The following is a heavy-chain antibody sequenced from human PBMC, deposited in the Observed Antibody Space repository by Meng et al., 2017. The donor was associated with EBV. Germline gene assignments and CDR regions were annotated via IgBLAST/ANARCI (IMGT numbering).Heavy chain of an antibody. J-gene: IGHJ4*02. CDR1: GYPFASYG. CDR3: ARGLDYFNY. CDR2: ISAYNGNT. Sequence: VRLVQAGAEVKKPGAVWKFSGKAYGYPFASYGISWVRQAPGQGLEWMGWISAYNGNTNYAQKLQGRVTMTTGTSTSTAYMELRSLRSDDTAVYYCARGLDYFNYWGQGTLVTVSS. V-gene: IGHV1-18*01.